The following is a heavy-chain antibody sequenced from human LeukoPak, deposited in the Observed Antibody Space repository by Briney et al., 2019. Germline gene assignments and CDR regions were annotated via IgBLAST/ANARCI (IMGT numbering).Heavy chain of an antibody. J-gene: IGHJ6*02. CDR3: AREDYDFWSGPGDYGMDV. CDR1: GFTFSSYA. CDR2: ISSSSSYI. V-gene: IGHV3-21*01. D-gene: IGHD3-3*01. Sequence: GGSLRLSCAASGFTFSSYAMSWVRQAPGKGLEWVSSISSSSSYIYYADSVKGRFTISRDNAKNSLYLQMNSLRAEDTAVYYCAREDYDFWSGPGDYGMDVWGQGTTVTVSS.